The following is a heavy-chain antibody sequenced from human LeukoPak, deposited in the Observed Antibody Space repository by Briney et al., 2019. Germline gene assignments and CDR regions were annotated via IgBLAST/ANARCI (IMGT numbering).Heavy chain of an antibody. D-gene: IGHD3-22*01. Sequence: SVKVSCKASGGAFSRFTISWVRQAPGQGFEWMGGITPIFGTANFAQKFQGRVSITADGSTSTAFMKLSSLRSEDTAVYYCAREWGLESSGYYYAYWGQGTLVTVSS. CDR1: GGAFSRFT. J-gene: IGHJ4*02. CDR2: ITPIFGTA. CDR3: AREWGLESSGYYYAY. V-gene: IGHV1-69*13.